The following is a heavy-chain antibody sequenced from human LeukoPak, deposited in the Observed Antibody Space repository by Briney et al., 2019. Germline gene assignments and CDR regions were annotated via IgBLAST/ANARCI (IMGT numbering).Heavy chain of an antibody. D-gene: IGHD5-18*01. V-gene: IGHV3-30*14. CDR3: ARDLGYIYGYYYYGMDV. J-gene: IGHJ6*02. Sequence: GGSLRLSCAASGFTLSSYAMHWVRQAPGKGLEWVAVISYDGSNKYYADSVKGRFTISRDISKNTLYLQMNSLRSEDTAVYYCARDLGYIYGYYYYGMDVWGQGTTVTVSS. CDR1: GFTLSSYA. CDR2: ISYDGSNK.